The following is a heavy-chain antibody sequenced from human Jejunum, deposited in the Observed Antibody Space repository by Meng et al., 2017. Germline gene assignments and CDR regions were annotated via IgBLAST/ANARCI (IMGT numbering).Heavy chain of an antibody. V-gene: IGHV3-20*04. D-gene: IGHD6-13*01. Sequence: GESPKISCAAFGYRFDDYGMHWVRPAPGKGLEWVSGINWNGGSIGYADSVKGRFTVSRDNAKNSLFLLMNSLRVEDTALYYCARDRRYSSSWFGGLESWGQGTLVTVSS. CDR1: GYRFDDYG. CDR2: INWNGGSI. J-gene: IGHJ5*02. CDR3: ARDRRYSSSWFGGLES.